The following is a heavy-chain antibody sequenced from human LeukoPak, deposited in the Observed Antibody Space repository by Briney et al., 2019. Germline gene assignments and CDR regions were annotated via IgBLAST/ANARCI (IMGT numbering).Heavy chain of an antibody. CDR1: GGTFSSYA. CDR2: IIPIFGTA. Sequence: GASVKVSCKASGGTFSSYAISWVRQAPGQGLEWMGGIIPIFGTANYAQKFQGRVTITADKSTSTAYMELSSLRSEDTAVYYCARYYYDSSGYPGASFDYWGQGTLVTVSS. J-gene: IGHJ4*02. CDR3: ARYYYDSSGYPGASFDY. V-gene: IGHV1-69*06. D-gene: IGHD3-22*01.